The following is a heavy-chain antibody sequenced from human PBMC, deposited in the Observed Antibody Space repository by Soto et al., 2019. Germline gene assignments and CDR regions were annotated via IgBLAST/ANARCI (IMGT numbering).Heavy chain of an antibody. J-gene: IGHJ4*02. D-gene: IGHD5-12*01. V-gene: IGHV1-18*01. Sequence: ASVKVSCKASGYPFSGYTIGWVRQAPGQGPEWMGWVSAHTGVSGYAQRFQGRVTMTTEKSTSTAYMELRGLRSEDTAGDYCARPSPSCAGYGWSLAYWGQGTLVTVSS. CDR1: GYPFSGYT. CDR3: ARPSPSCAGYGWSLAY. CDR2: VSAHTGVS.